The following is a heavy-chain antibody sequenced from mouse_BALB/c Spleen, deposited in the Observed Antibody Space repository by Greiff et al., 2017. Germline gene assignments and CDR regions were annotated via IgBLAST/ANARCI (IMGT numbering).Heavy chain of an antibody. CDR2: IYPGDGDT. CDR3: ARSYYGNYGDRPPFDY. CDR1: GYAFSSSW. Sequence: QVQLQQSGPELVKPGASVKISCKASGYAFSSSWMNWVKQRPGQGLEWIGRIYPGDGDTNYNGKFKGKATLTADKSSSTAYMQLSSLTSVDSAVYFCARSYYGNYGDRPPFDYWGQGTTLTVSS. V-gene: IGHV1-82*01. J-gene: IGHJ2*01. D-gene: IGHD2-10*01.